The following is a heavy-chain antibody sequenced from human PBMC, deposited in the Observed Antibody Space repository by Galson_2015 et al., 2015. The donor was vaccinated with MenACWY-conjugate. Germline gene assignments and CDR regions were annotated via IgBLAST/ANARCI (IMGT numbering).Heavy chain of an antibody. CDR2: ISSSSSYI. CDR3: ARGGCSSTSCYARDYYYYYGMDV. V-gene: IGHV3-21*01. Sequence: SLRLSCAASGFTFSSYSMNWVRQAPGKGLEWVSSISSSSSYIYYADSVKGRFTISRDNAKNSLYLQMNSLRAEDTAVYYCARGGCSSTSCYARDYYYYYGMDVWGQGTTVTVSS. D-gene: IGHD2-2*01. J-gene: IGHJ6*02. CDR1: GFTFSSYS.